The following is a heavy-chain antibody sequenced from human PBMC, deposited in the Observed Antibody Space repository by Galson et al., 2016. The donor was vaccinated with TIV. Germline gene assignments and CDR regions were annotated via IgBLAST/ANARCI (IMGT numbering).Heavy chain of an antibody. Sequence: LRLSCAGSGFTFDDFAMHWVRQAPGKGLEWVSIISWDGGRRYYGDSMKGRFTISRDNPKNSLHLEMNDLRAEDTATYYCAKGLYDFWSGIWEWGQGTLVTVAS. CDR2: ISWDGGRR. J-gene: IGHJ4*02. D-gene: IGHD3-3*01. CDR3: AKGLYDFWSGIWE. V-gene: IGHV3-43D*03. CDR1: GFTFDDFA.